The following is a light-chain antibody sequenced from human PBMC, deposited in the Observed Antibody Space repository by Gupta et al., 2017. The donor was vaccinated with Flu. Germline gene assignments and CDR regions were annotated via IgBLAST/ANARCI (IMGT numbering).Light chain of an antibody. CDR2: LEGIGSY. CDR1: TGNSSDM. Sequence: KITRTWSTGNSSDMSEWHRQQPGKAPADVMNLEGIGSYNKGRGGPERFSGSSSVADRDPTMANRKAEDEDDYYCETWESDTRVFGGGTKLTVL. J-gene: IGLJ3*02. CDR3: ETWESDTRV. V-gene: IGLV4-60*03.